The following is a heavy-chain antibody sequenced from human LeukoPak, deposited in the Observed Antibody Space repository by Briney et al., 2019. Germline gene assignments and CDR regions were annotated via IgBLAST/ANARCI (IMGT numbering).Heavy chain of an antibody. CDR2: IGYDGNNY. D-gene: IGHD2-8*01. CDR1: GFTFSGYA. CDR3: ARAHCTRTTCNWNDAFDV. Sequence: GGSLRLSCAASGFTFSGYALHWVRQAPGKGLEWVAVIGYDGNNYIYADSVKGRFSISRDNSKDFLFLHMDSLRSEDTAVYYCARAHCTRTTCNWNDAFDVWGQGTMVTVSS. V-gene: IGHV3-30-3*01. J-gene: IGHJ3*01.